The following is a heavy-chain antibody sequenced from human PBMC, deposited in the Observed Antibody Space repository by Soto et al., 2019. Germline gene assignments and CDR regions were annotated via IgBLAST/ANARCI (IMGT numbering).Heavy chain of an antibody. CDR3: AREPGIAVHGRYYYYGMYV. CDR2: IYYSGST. V-gene: IGHV4-59*01. D-gene: IGHD6-19*01. Sequence: PDTLCLTCTVSGGSISSYYCSWFRQPPGKGLEWIGYIYYSGSTNYKTSLKSRVTISVDKSKNQFSLKLSSVTAADTAVYYCAREPGIAVHGRYYYYGMYVWGKGPTVT. CDR1: GGSISSYY. J-gene: IGHJ6*04.